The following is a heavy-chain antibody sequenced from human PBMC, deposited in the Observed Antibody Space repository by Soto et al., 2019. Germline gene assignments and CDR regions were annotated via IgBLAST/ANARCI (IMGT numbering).Heavy chain of an antibody. CDR3: ARDFSNSWYFFDY. Sequence: GRSVRLSCAASGFTFSNYNMNWVRQAPGKGLEWVSSISSGSSYIYYADSVRGRFTISRDNAKNSLYLQLNSLRAEDTAVYYWARDFSNSWYFFDYWGRGTLVTVS. V-gene: IGHV3-21*01. CDR2: ISSGSSYI. CDR1: GFTFSNYN. J-gene: IGHJ4*02. D-gene: IGHD6-13*01.